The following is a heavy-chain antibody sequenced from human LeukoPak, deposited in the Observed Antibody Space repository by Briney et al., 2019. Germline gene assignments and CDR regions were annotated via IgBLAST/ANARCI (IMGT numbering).Heavy chain of an antibody. J-gene: IGHJ4*02. CDR2: IKQDGSEK. CDR3: ARVGGGASGSYYPFDY. D-gene: IGHD1-26*01. CDR1: GFTFSTYW. V-gene: IGHV3-7*01. Sequence: GGSLRLSCAPSGFTFSTYWMSWVRQAPGKGLELVATIKQDGSEKYYVGAVKGRFTISRDNPKKSLYLQMNSLRVEATAVYYCARVGGGASGSYYPFDYWGQGTLVTVSS.